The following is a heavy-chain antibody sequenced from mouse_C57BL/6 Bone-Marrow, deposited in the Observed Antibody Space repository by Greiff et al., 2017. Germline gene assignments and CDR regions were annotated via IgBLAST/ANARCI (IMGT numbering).Heavy chain of an antibody. V-gene: IGHV1-63*01. D-gene: IGHD1-1*01. CDR3: AAVVAYYAMDY. Sequence: VQLQQSGAELVRPGTSVKMSCKASGYTFTNYWIGWAKQRPGHGLEWIGDIYPGGGYTNYNEKFKGKATLTADKSSSTAYMQFSSLTSEDSAIYYCAAVVAYYAMDYWGQGTSVTVSS. CDR2: IYPGGGYT. J-gene: IGHJ4*01. CDR1: GYTFTNYW.